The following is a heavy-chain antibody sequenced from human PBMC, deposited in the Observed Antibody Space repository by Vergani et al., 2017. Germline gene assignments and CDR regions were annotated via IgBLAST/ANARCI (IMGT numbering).Heavy chain of an antibody. CDR1: GGSISSYY. D-gene: IGHD3-9*01. CDR3: ARDLVDYDILTGYYPHXFDP. Sequence: QVQLQESGPGLVKPSETLSLTCTVSGGSISSYYWSWIRQPPGKGLEWIGYIYYSGSTNYNPSLKSRVTISVDTSKNQFSLKLSSVTAADTAVYYCARDLVDYDILTGYYPHXFDPWGQGTLVTVSS. V-gene: IGHV4-59*01. CDR2: IYYSGST. J-gene: IGHJ5*02.